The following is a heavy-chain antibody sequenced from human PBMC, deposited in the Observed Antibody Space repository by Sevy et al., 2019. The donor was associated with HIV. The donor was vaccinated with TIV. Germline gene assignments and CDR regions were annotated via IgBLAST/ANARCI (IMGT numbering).Heavy chain of an antibody. CDR1: GFTFSSYA. J-gene: IGHJ4*02. Sequence: GESLKISCAASGFTFSSYAMSWVRQAPGKGLEWVSAITGSGSNTDDADSVKGRFTISRDNSKNMLYLQMNTLRAEDTAVYYCAKGGYCSNGACYTDFDYWGQGTLVTVSS. D-gene: IGHD2-8*01. V-gene: IGHV3-23*01. CDR2: ITGSGSNT. CDR3: AKGGYCSNGACYTDFDY.